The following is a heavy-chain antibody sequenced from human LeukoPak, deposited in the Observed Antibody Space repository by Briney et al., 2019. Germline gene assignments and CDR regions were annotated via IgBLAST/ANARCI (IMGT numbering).Heavy chain of an antibody. CDR1: GYTFTSYY. CDR3: ARAGGYSYGYSGFYYYYYGMDV. D-gene: IGHD5-18*01. CDR2: INPSGGST. J-gene: IGHJ6*02. Sequence: ASVKVSCKASGYTFTSYYMHWVRQAPGQGLEWMEIINPSGGSTSYAQKFQGRVTMTRDTSTSTVYMELSSLRSEDTAVYYCARAGGYSYGYSGFYYYYYGMDVWGQGTTVTVSS. V-gene: IGHV1-46*01.